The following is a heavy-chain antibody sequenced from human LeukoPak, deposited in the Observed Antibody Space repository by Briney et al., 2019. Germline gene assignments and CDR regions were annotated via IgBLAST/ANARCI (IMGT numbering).Heavy chain of an antibody. D-gene: IGHD3-3*01. J-gene: IGHJ4*02. V-gene: IGHV3-7*01. CDR3: ASTANHYDFWSGYYTGGNDY. Sequence: GGSLRLSCAASGITFSTYWMNWVRQAPGKGLEWVANINQDGTEKYYVDSVKGRFTISRDNAKNSLYLQMNSLRAEDTAVYYCASTANHYDFWSGYYTGGNDYWGQGTLVTVSS. CDR1: GITFSTYW. CDR2: INQDGTEK.